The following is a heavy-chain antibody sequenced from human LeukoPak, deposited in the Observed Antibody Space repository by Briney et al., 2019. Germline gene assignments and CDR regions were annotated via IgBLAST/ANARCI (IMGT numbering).Heavy chain of an antibody. CDR1: GFTFSSYS. CDR3: ARDLPDAYSCGYGY. V-gene: IGHV3-21*01. D-gene: IGHD5-18*01. CDR2: ISSSSGYI. Sequence: KAGGSLRLSCAASGFTFSSYSMNWVRQAPGKGLEWVSSISSSSGYIYYADSVKGRFTISRDNAKNSLYLQMNSLRAEDTAVYYCARDLPDAYSCGYGYWGQGTLVTVSS. J-gene: IGHJ4*02.